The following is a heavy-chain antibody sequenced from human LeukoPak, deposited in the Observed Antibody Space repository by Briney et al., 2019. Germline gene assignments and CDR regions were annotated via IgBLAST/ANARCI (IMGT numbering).Heavy chain of an antibody. CDR2: MNPNSGNT. D-gene: IGHD6-19*01. CDR1: GGTFSSYA. J-gene: IGHJ4*02. Sequence: GASVKVSCKASGGTFSSYAISWVRQTTGQGLEWMGWMNPNSGNTGYAQKFQGRVTMTRNTSISTAYMELSSLRSEDTAVYYCARGMDEAVAGTTGWGQGTLVTVSS. CDR3: ARGMDEAVAGTTG. V-gene: IGHV1-8*02.